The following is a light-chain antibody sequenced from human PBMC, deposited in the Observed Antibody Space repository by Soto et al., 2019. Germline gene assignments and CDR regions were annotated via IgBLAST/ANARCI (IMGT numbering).Light chain of an antibody. CDR1: QSVGSY. CDR2: DAS. Sequence: EFVLTQSPATLSLSPGQRATLSCRASQSVGSYLAWYQQRPGQAPRLLIYDASNRATGIPARFSGSGSGTDFTLTISSLEPEDFAVYYCQQRRNWLTFGGGTKVEIK. CDR3: QQRRNWLT. J-gene: IGKJ4*01. V-gene: IGKV3-11*01.